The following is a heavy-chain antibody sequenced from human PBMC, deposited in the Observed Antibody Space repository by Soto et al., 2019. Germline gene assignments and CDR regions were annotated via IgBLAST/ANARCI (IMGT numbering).Heavy chain of an antibody. D-gene: IGHD5-12*01. CDR3: ARMLHHTGYSGYEFDY. V-gene: IGHV3-30-3*01. CDR2: ISYDGSNK. J-gene: IGHJ4*02. CDR1: GFTFSSYA. Sequence: ESGGGVVQPGRSLRLSCAASGFTFSSYAMHWVRQAPGKGLEWVAVISYDGSNKYYADSVKGRFTISRDNSKNTLYLQMNSLRAEDTAVYYCARMLHHTGYSGYEFDYWGQGTLVTVSS.